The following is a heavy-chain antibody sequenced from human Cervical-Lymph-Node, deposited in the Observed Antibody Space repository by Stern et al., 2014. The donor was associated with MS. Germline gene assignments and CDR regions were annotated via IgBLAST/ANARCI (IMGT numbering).Heavy chain of an antibody. J-gene: IGHJ2*01. V-gene: IGHV1-69*06. Sequence: VQLVESGPELKKPGSSVKVSCRASGGTFSGYTISWMRQAPGQGLEWMGGVIPILGRANYGQRFQGRVTITADRSSSTAYMEVRNLKSEDTAVYYCVRDVVETLMRRYIDLWGRGTQVTVSS. D-gene: IGHD1-14*01. CDR2: VIPILGRA. CDR3: VRDVVETLMRRYIDL. CDR1: GGTFSGYT.